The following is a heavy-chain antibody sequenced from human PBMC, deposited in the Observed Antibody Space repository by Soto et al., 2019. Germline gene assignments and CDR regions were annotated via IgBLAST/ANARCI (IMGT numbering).Heavy chain of an antibody. J-gene: IGHJ6*02. V-gene: IGHV4-39*01. CDR2: IYYSGST. Sequence: SETLSLACTVSGGSSSSGSYYWGWIRQPPGKGLEWIGSIYYSGSTYYNPSLKSRVTISVDTSKNQFSLKLSSVTAADTAVYYCARHSLQYQLPVSYYYGMDVWGQGPTVT. CDR1: GGSSSSGSYY. CDR3: ARHSLQYQLPVSYYYGMDV. D-gene: IGHD2-2*01.